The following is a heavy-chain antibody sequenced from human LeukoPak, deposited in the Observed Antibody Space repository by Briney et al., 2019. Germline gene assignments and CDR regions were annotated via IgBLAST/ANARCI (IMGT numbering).Heavy chain of an antibody. Sequence: ASVKVSCKASGYTFTGYYMHWVRQAPGQGLEWMGWINPNSGGTNYAQKFQGRVTMTRYTSISTAYMELSRLRSDDTAVYYCARDLNPDYYYGMDGWGQGTTVTVSS. CDR2: INPNSGGT. V-gene: IGHV1-2*02. D-gene: IGHD1-14*01. J-gene: IGHJ6*02. CDR3: ARDLNPDYYYGMDG. CDR1: GYTFTGYY.